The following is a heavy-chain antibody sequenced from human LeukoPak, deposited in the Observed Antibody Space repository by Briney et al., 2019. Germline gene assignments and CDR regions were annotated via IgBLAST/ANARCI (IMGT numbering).Heavy chain of an antibody. CDR3: ARDLVTVTKGFDI. CDR1: GFTFSSYA. Sequence: GGSLRLSCAASGFTFSSYAMHWVRQAPGKGLEWVAVISYDGSNKYYADSVKGRFTISRDNSKNTLYLQMNSLRAEDTAVYYCARDLVTVTKGFDIWGQGTMVSVSS. D-gene: IGHD4-17*01. V-gene: IGHV3-30*04. J-gene: IGHJ3*02. CDR2: ISYDGSNK.